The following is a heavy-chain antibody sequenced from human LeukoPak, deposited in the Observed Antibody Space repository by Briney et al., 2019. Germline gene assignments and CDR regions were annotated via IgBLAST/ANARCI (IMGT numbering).Heavy chain of an antibody. CDR1: GFTVSSNS. V-gene: IGHV3-53*01. Sequence: GESLRLSCTVSGFTVSSNSMSWVRQAPGKGLEWVSFIYSDNTHYSDSVKGRFTISRDNSKNTLYLQMNSLRAEDTAVYYCARRAGAYSHPYDYWGQGTLVTVSS. CDR2: IYSDNT. J-gene: IGHJ4*02. D-gene: IGHD4/OR15-4a*01. CDR3: ARRAGAYSHPYDY.